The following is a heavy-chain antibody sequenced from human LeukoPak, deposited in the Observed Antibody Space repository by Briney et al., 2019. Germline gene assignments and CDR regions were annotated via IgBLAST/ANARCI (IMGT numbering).Heavy chain of an antibody. Sequence: GGSLRLSCAASGFTFSSYGMHWVRQAPGKGLEWVAFIRYDGSNKYYADSVKGRFTISRDNSKNTLYLQMNSLSAEDTAVYYCAKEAVPFSMPPLWYWFDPWGQGTLVTVSS. CDR3: AKEAVPFSMPPLWYWFDP. CDR2: IRYDGSNK. D-gene: IGHD2-2*01. CDR1: GFTFSSYG. J-gene: IGHJ5*02. V-gene: IGHV3-30*02.